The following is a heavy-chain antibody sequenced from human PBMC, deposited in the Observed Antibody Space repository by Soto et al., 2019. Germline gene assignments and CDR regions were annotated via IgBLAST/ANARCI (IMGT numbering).Heavy chain of an antibody. Sequence: SSETLSLTCTVSGGSVSSGNYYWSWIRQSPGRGLEWIGYLYYSGGANYNPSLESRVSISVDTSKNQFSLRLSSVTAEDTAVYYCARDVVPHLDSGWSTRWFDPWGQGILVTVSS. CDR2: LYYSGGA. CDR1: GGSVSSGNYY. D-gene: IGHD6-19*01. CDR3: ARDVVPHLDSGWSTRWFDP. V-gene: IGHV4-61*01. J-gene: IGHJ5*02.